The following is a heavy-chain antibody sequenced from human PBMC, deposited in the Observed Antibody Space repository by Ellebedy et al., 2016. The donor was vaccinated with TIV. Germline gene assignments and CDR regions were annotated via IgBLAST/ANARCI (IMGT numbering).Heavy chain of an antibody. CDR3: ARIERDTGGWGFDY. J-gene: IGHJ4*02. D-gene: IGHD6-19*01. Sequence: SGPTLVKPTQTLTLTCSFSGFSLSASGMSVSWIRQPPGKALEWLARIDWDDDKYYSTSLKTRLTISKDTSKNQVVLTMTNMDPVDTATYYCARIERDTGGWGFDYWGQGTLVTVSS. CDR2: IDWDDDK. V-gene: IGHV2-70*11. CDR1: GFSLSASGMS.